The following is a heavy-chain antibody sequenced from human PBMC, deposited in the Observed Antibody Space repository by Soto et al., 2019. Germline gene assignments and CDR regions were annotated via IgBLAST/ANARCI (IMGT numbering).Heavy chain of an antibody. D-gene: IGHD6-19*01. J-gene: IGHJ4*02. CDR2: IYYSGST. CDR3: ARHPQYSSGWYYFDY. CDR1: GGSISSSSYY. Sequence: QLQLQESGPGLVKPSETLSLTCTVSGGSISSSSYYWGWIRQPPGKGLEWIGSIYYSGSTYYNPSLKSRVTISVDTSKNQFSLKLSSVTAADTAVYYCARHPQYSSGWYYFDYWGQGTLVTVSS. V-gene: IGHV4-39*01.